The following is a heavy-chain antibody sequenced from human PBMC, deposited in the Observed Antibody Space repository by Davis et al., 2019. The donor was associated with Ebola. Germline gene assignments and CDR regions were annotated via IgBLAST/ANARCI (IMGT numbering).Heavy chain of an antibody. J-gene: IGHJ4*02. CDR3: ARWTSGIPDY. CDR1: GDSVSSKSAA. D-gene: IGHD2-2*02. Sequence: PSETLSLTCAISGDSVSSKSAAWNWIRQSPSRGLEWLGRTYYRSKWFNDYAVSVRGRITINPDTSKNQFSLQLKSVTPEDTALYFCARWTSGIPDYWGQGTLVTVSS. CDR2: TYYRSKWFN. V-gene: IGHV6-1*01.